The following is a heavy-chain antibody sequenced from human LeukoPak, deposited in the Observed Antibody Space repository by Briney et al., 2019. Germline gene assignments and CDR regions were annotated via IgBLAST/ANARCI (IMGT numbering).Heavy chain of an antibody. D-gene: IGHD1-1*01. CDR3: ARYVPVKTGPTRASFDY. J-gene: IGHJ4*02. CDR2: INESGAT. V-gene: IGHV4-34*01. Sequence: SKTLSLTCSVYGGSFNDYDWSWVRQAPGRGLQWIGEINESGATNCDPSLKSRVTMSIDTSKSQFSLSLRSVTAADTAVYFCARYVPVKTGPTRASFDYWGQGILVSVSS. CDR1: GGSFNDYD.